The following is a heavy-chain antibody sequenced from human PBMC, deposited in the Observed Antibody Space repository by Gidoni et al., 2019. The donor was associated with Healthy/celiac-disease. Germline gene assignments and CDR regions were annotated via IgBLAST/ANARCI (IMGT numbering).Heavy chain of an antibody. V-gene: IGHV3-48*04. CDR3: ARPERVWNDPTAGY. J-gene: IGHJ4*02. CDR1: GFPLSSYS. D-gene: IGHD1-1*01. CDR2: ISSSSITI. Sequence: EVQLVESGGGLVQPGGYLRLSCAASGFPLSSYSMNWVRQAPGKGLELFSYISSSSITIYYADSGKGRFTISIDNAKNSLYLQINSLIAEDTSVYYGARPERVWNDPTAGYWGQGTLVTFSS.